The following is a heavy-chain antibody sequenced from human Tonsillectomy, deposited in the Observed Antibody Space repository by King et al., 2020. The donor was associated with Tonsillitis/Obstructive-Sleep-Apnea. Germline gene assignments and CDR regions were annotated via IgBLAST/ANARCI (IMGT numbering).Heavy chain of an antibody. CDR3: ARKSRHYWGFDC. D-gene: IGHD7-27*01. CDR2: INPNSGVT. J-gene: IGHJ4*02. V-gene: IGHV1-2*04. Sequence: VQLVQSGAEVKKPGASVKVSCKASGYTFTGYYMHWVRQAPGQGLEWMGWINPNSGVTNYAQKFQGWVNMTRDTSISTAYMELSRLRSDDTAVYYCARKSRHYWGFDCWGQGTLVTVSS. CDR1: GYTFTGYY.